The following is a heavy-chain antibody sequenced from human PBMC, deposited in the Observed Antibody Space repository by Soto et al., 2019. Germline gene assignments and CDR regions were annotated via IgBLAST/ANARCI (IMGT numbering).Heavy chain of an antibody. Sequence: ASVKVSCKVSGYTLTELSMHWVRQAPGKGLEWMGGFDPEDADTIYAQKFQGRVTMTEDTSTDTAYMELSSLRSEDTAVYYCATLKSDLGPSGNYSNYFDYWGQGTLVTVSS. CDR1: GYTLTELS. CDR3: ATLKSDLGPSGNYSNYFDY. J-gene: IGHJ4*02. CDR2: FDPEDADT. V-gene: IGHV1-24*01. D-gene: IGHD3-10*01.